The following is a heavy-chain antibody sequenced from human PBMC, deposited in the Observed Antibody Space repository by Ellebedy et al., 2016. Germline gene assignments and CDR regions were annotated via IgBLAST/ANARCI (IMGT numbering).Heavy chain of an antibody. J-gene: IGHJ4*02. CDR2: INAGNDNT. V-gene: IGHV1-3*01. CDR3: ARVYGDYVGY. D-gene: IGHD4-17*01. Sequence: ASVKVSCKASGYTFTSYAMHWVRQAPGQRLEWMGWINAGNDNTKYSQKFQGRVTITRDTSASTAYMELSSLRSEDTAVYYCARVYGDYVGYWGQGTLVTVSS. CDR1: GYTFTSYA.